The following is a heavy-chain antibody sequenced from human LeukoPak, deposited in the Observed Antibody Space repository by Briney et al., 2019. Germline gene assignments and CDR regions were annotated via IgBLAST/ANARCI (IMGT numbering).Heavy chain of an antibody. J-gene: IGHJ4*02. CDR2: IWYDGNNK. D-gene: IGHD6-25*01. CDR1: GFNFSSYG. V-gene: IGHV3-33*01. Sequence: GRSLRLSCVASGFNFSSYGMHWVRQAPGKGLEWVASIWYDGNNKYYADAVKGRLTISRDNSKNTLSLQMNSLRAEDTSVYYCARDGSPYSSAGDHWGQGTLVTVSS. CDR3: ARDGSPYSSAGDH.